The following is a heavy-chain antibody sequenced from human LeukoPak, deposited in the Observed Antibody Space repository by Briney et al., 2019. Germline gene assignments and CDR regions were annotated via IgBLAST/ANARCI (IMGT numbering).Heavy chain of an antibody. CDR1: GGSISSSSYY. V-gene: IGHV4-39*07. D-gene: IGHD3-22*01. Sequence: SETLSLTCTVSGGSISSSSYYWGWIRQPPGKGLEWIGSIYHSGSTYYNPSLKSRVTISVDTSKNQFSLKLSSVTAADTAVYYCARESPPTYDSSGYYYVSLRYFDYWGQGTLVTVSS. CDR3: ARESPPTYDSSGYYYVSLRYFDY. CDR2: IYHSGST. J-gene: IGHJ4*02.